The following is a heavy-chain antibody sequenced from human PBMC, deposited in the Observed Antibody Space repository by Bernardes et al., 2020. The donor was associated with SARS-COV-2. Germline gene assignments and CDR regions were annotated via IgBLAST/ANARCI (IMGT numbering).Heavy chain of an antibody. J-gene: IGHJ6*02. D-gene: IGHD6-13*01. V-gene: IGHV1-18*04. CDR3: ARADARADGSNSYFYDHGMDV. CDR1: GYTFAHFG. CDR2: ITAYSGNT. Sequence: ASVKVSCMASGYTFAHFGISWVRQAPGQGLEWLGWITAYSGNTNYGQKFQDRLTMTTDTSTSTAYMELRSLRSDDTAIYFCARADARADGSNSYFYDHGMDVWGQGTTVTVSS.